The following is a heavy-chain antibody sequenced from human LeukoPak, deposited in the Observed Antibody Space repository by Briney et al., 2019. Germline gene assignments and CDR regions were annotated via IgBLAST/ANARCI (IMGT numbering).Heavy chain of an antibody. CDR2: IIPIFGTA. CDR3: ARGIEMATIDSAFDI. V-gene: IGHV1-69*13. D-gene: IGHD5-24*01. CDR1: GGTFSSYA. Sequence: GASVKVSCKASGGTFSSYAISWVRQAPGQGLEWMGGIIPIFGTANYAQKFQGRVTITADESTSTAYMELSSLRSEDTAVYYCARGIEMATIDSAFDIWGQGTMVTASS. J-gene: IGHJ3*02.